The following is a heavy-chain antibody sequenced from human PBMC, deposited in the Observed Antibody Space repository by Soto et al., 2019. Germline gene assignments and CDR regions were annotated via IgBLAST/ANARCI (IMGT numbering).Heavy chain of an antibody. CDR2: ISYSGNT. V-gene: IGHV4-59*08. CDR3: ARGRTVTTSMYYFDY. D-gene: IGHD4-17*01. J-gene: IGHJ4*02. CDR1: GGSISSYY. Sequence: SETLSLTCTVSGGSISSYYWSWIRQPPGKGLEWIGYISYSGNTNYNPSLKSRVTISVDTSKNQFSLKLSSVTAADTAVYYCARGRTVTTSMYYFDYWGQGTLVTVSS.